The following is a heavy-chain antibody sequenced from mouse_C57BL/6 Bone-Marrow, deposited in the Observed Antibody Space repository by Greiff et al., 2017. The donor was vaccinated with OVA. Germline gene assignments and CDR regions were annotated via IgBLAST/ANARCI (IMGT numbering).Heavy chain of an antibody. CDR3: TTDGYYPYWYFDV. CDR2: IDPENGDT. J-gene: IGHJ1*03. V-gene: IGHV14-4*01. CDR1: GFNIKDDY. Sequence: EVQLVESGAELVRPGASVKLSCTASGFNIKDDYMHWVKQRPEQGLEWIGWIDPENGDTEYASKFQGKATITADTSSNTAYLQLSSLTSEDTAVYYCTTDGYYPYWYFDVWGTGTTVTVSS. D-gene: IGHD2-3*01.